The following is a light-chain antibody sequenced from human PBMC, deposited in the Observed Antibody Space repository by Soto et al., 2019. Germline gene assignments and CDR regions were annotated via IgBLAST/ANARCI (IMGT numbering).Light chain of an antibody. J-gene: IGKJ1*01. CDR2: KAS. CDR1: QSITNL. V-gene: IGKV1-5*03. CDR3: QHYNSYSEA. Sequence: DTQMTQSPSTLSASVGDRVTITCRASQSITNLLAWYQQKPGKAPKLLIYKASSLKSGVPSRFSGSGSGTEFTLTISSLQPDDFATYYCQHYNSYSEAFGQGTKVELK.